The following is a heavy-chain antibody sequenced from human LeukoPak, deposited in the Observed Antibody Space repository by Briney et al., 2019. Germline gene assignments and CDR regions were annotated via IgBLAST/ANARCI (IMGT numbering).Heavy chain of an antibody. CDR3: ARGGYCSSTSCYGGGYFDY. V-gene: IGHV4-4*07. D-gene: IGHD2-2*01. CDR1: GGSISSYY. Sequence: SETLSLTCTVSGGSISSYYWSWIRQPAGKGLEWIGRIYTSGSTNYNPSLKRRVTTSVDTTKNHFSLQLSSVTAADTAVYYCARGGYCSSTSCYGGGYFDYWGQGTLVTVSS. J-gene: IGHJ4*02. CDR2: IYTSGST.